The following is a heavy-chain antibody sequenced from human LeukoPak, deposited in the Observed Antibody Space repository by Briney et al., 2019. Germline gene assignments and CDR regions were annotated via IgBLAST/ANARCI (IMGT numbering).Heavy chain of an antibody. Sequence: SVKVSCKASGGTFSSYAISWVRQAPEQGLEWMGGIIPIFGTANYAQKFQGRVTITADESTSTAYMELSSLRSEDTAVYYCASGAHDYILDYWGQGTLVTVSS. V-gene: IGHV1-69*13. J-gene: IGHJ4*02. CDR3: ASGAHDYILDY. CDR1: GGTFSSYA. CDR2: IIPIFGTA. D-gene: IGHD4-11*01.